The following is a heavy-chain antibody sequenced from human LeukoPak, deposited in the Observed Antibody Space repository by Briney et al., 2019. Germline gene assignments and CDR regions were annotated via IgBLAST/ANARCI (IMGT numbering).Heavy chain of an antibody. CDR1: GDSISSGDYY. D-gene: IGHD7-27*01. Sequence: SETLSLTCTVSGDSISSGDYYWSWIRQPAGKGLEWIGTMYHSGSTNYNPSLKSRVTISVDTSKNQFSLKLSSVTAADTAVYFCARCFRGDNFDYWGQGTLVTVSS. CDR3: ARCFRGDNFDY. V-gene: IGHV4-61*02. CDR2: MYHSGST. J-gene: IGHJ4*02.